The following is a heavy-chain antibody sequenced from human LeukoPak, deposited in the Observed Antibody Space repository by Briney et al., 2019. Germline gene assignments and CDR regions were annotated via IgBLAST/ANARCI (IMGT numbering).Heavy chain of an antibody. CDR1: GFTVSSNY. D-gene: IGHD5-18*01. Sequence: GGSLRLSCAASGFTVSSNYMSWVRQASGKGLEWVSVIYSGGSTYYADSVTGRFTISRDNSKNTLYLQMNSLRAEDTAVCYCARALTAEWFDPWGQGTLVTVSS. CDR3: ARALTAEWFDP. CDR2: IYSGGST. J-gene: IGHJ5*02. V-gene: IGHV3-66*01.